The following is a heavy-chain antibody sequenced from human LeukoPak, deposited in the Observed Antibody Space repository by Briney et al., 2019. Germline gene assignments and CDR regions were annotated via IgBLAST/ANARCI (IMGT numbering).Heavy chain of an antibody. CDR1: NASIISSSYY. J-gene: IGHJ4*02. CDR2: IFYTGDS. CDR3: ARHRFASPLDS. Sequence: MTSETLSLTCSVSNASIISSSYYWSWIRQPPGKGLEWIGYIFYTGDSNHNPSLKSRVSISLDTSKNQISLKLSSVTAADTAVYYCARHRFASPLDSWGQGTLVTVSS. V-gene: IGHV4-61*05. D-gene: IGHD2-21*01.